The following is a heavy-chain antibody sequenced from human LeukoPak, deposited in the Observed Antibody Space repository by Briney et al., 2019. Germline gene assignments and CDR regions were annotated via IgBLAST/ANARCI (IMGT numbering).Heavy chain of an antibody. D-gene: IGHD3-10*01. CDR1: GYTFTSYD. CDR3: ARDGKWFGEFLYYFDY. CDR2: MNPNSGNT. Sequence: ASVKVSCKASGYTFTSYDINWVRQATGQGLEWMGWMNPNSGNTVYAQKFQGRVTMTRHTSISTAYMELSRLRSDDTAVYYCARDGKWFGEFLYYFDYWGQGTLVTVSS. J-gene: IGHJ4*01. V-gene: IGHV1-8*01.